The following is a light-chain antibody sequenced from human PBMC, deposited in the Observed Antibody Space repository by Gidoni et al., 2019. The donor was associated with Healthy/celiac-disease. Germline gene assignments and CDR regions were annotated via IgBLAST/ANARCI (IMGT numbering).Light chain of an antibody. V-gene: IGKV4-1*01. CDR3: QQYYSTPLT. J-gene: IGKJ4*01. CDR2: WAS. Sequence: DIVMTQSPASLAVSLGERATINCKSSQSGLYRSNNKNYLAWYQQKPGQPPKLLISWASTRESGVPDRFSGSGSGTDFTLTISSLQAEDVAVYYCQQYYSTPLTFGGGTKVEIK. CDR1: QSGLYRSNNKNY.